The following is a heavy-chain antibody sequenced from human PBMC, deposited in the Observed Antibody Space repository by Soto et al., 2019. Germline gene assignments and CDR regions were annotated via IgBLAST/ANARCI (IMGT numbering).Heavy chain of an antibody. J-gene: IGHJ6*02. CDR2: INQSGST. CDR3: ATGFAMDV. V-gene: IGHV4-34*01. D-gene: IGHD3-10*01. Sequence: SETLSLTCTVFGRSFRGYYWNWIRQPPGKGLEWIGEINQSGSTNYNPSLKSRVTMSVDTSKNQFSLKLSSVTAADTAVYYCATGFAMDVWGQGTTVTVSS. CDR1: GRSFRGYY.